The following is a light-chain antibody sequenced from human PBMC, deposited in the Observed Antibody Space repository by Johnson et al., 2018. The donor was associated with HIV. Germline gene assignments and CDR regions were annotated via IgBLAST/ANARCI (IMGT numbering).Light chain of an antibody. Sequence: QSVLTKPPSVSAAPGQKVTISCSGSSSNIGNNYVSWYQQLPGTAPKLLIYDNNKRPSGIPDRFSGSKSGTSATLGITGLQTGDEAEYYCGTWDSSLSAGGVFGTGTKVTVL. J-gene: IGLJ1*01. V-gene: IGLV1-51*01. CDR1: SSNIGNNY. CDR2: DNN. CDR3: GTWDSSLSAGGV.